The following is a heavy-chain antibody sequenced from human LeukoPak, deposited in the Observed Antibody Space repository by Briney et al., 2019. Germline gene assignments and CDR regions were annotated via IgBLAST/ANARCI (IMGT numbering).Heavy chain of an antibody. V-gene: IGHV4-61*02. CDR3: ARGGGGDDIVVVPAPSWFDP. D-gene: IGHD2-2*01. Sequence: SETLSLTCTVSGDSISSSRSFWSWIRQPAGKGLEWIGRIYTSGSTNYNPSLKSRVTMSVDTSKNQFSLKLSSVTAADTAVYYWARGGGGDDIVVVPAPSWFDPWGQGTLVTVSS. CDR1: GDSISSSRSF. J-gene: IGHJ5*02. CDR2: IYTSGST.